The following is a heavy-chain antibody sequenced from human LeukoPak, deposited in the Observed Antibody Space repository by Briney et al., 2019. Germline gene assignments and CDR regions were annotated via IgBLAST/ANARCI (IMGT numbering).Heavy chain of an antibody. V-gene: IGHV1-2*02. CDR2: INPNSGGT. CDR3: ARLGYCCGDTCSSDP. J-gene: IGHJ5*02. Sequence: ASVKVSCKTSGYTFTDSYMNWVRQAPGQGLEWMAWINPNSGGTHYAQKFQGRVTITRDTSITAAYMELSRLRSDDTAVYFCARLGYCCGDTCSSDPWGQGTLVTVSS. D-gene: IGHD2-15*01. CDR1: GYTFTDSY.